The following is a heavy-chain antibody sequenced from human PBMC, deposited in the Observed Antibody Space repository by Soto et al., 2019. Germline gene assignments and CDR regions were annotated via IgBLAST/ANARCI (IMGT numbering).Heavy chain of an antibody. V-gene: IGHV3-21*06. J-gene: IGHJ3*02. CDR1: GFPFSTYS. D-gene: IGHD5-18*01. Sequence: EVHLEESGGGLVNPGGSLRLSCAARGFPFSTYSMSWVRQAPGKGLEWVSSIGSTSAYIYYADSLRGRFTISRDNAKNSLYLQMNSLRAVDTAVYYCAREVDTQMGNEASDIWGQGTMVTVSP. CDR2: IGSTSAYI. CDR3: AREVDTQMGNEASDI.